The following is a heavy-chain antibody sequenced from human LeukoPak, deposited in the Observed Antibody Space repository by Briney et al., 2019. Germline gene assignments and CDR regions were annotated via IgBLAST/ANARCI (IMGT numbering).Heavy chain of an antibody. J-gene: IGHJ4*02. CDR3: ATTRGYSYGSVDY. Sequence: PSQTLSLTCTVSGGSISSGGYYWSWLRQHPGTGLEWIGYIYYSGSTYYNPSLKSRVTISVDTSKNQFSLKLSSVTAADTAVYYCATTRGYSYGSVDYWGQGTLVTVSS. D-gene: IGHD5-18*01. CDR1: GGSISSGGYY. CDR2: IYYSGST. V-gene: IGHV4-31*03.